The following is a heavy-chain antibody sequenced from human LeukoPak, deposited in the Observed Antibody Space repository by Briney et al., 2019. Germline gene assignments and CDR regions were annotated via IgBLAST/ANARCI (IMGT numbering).Heavy chain of an antibody. V-gene: IGHV3-74*01. CDR3: TRSPSLGGSYWGFDY. CDR2: LSPDGSSS. Sequence: PGGSLRLSCAASGFTFSTYWMHWVRQAPGKGLVWVSRLSPDGSSSIYADSVKGRFTVSRDNAKNTLYLQMNSLRADDTAVYYCTRSPSLGGSYWGFDYWGRGTLFTVSS. D-gene: IGHD1-26*01. CDR1: GFTFSTYW. J-gene: IGHJ4*02.